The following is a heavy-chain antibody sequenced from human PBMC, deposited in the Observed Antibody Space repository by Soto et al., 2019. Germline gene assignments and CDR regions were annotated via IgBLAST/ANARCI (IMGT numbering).Heavy chain of an antibody. Sequence: SETLSPTCTVSAASIITDNYFWVWIRQSPRRGLELIGSISYSGRTYDNPSLQSRVTISIDASKNQFSLKLTSVTTADTAVYYCARRRASDYGGNHHPYYFDRWGQGALVTVSS. J-gene: IGHJ4*02. CDR1: AASIITDNYF. CDR3: ARRRASDYGGNHHPYYFDR. D-gene: IGHD4-17*01. CDR2: ISYSGRT. V-gene: IGHV4-39*01.